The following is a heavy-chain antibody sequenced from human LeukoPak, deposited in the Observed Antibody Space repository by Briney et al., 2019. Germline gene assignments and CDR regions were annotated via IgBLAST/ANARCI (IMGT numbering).Heavy chain of an antibody. J-gene: IGHJ5*02. V-gene: IGHV3-74*01. Sequence: PGGSLRLSCAASGFTFSDYWMHWVRQAPGKGLVWVSRIHRDGSSTTYADSVKGRFTISRDNAKNTLYLQMNSLRAEDTAMYYCARGTEGYTYGEFDPWGQGTLVTVSS. CDR2: IHRDGSST. CDR1: GFTFSDYW. D-gene: IGHD5-18*01. CDR3: ARGTEGYTYGEFDP.